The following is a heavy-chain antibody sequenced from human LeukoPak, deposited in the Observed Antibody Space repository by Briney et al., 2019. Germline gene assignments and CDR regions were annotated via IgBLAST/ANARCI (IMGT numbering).Heavy chain of an antibody. V-gene: IGHV3-21*01. CDR3: AKGIAAGTLYLDY. D-gene: IGHD6-13*01. J-gene: IGHJ4*02. Sequence: GGSLRLSCAASGFTFSSYSMNWVRQAPGKGLEWVSSISSSSSYIYYADSVKGRFTISRDNSKNTLYLQMNSLRAEDTAVYYCAKGIAAGTLYLDYWGQGTLVTVSS. CDR1: GFTFSSYS. CDR2: ISSSSSYI.